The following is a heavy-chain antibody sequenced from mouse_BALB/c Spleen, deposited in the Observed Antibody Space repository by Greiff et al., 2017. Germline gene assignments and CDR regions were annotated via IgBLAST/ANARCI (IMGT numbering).Heavy chain of an antibody. D-gene: IGHD2-2*01. Sequence: EVMLVESGGGLVQPGGSLKLSCAASGFTFSSYGMSWVRQTPDKRLELVATINSNGGSTYYPDSVKGRFTISRDNAKNTLYLQMSSLKSEDTAMYYCARGLPNYYAMDYWGQGTSGTVSS. J-gene: IGHJ4*01. CDR1: GFTFSSYG. CDR3: ARGLPNYYAMDY. V-gene: IGHV5-6-3*01. CDR2: INSNGGST.